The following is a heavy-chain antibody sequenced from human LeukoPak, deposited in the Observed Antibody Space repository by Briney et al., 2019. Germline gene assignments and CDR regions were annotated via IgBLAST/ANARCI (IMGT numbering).Heavy chain of an antibody. Sequence: GGSLRLSCSASGFTFSAYTMNWVRQAPGKGLDWFSSVSPSDGSTFYGDSVKGRATISRDNAKNSLYLEMSSVRAEDTAVYFCVRDALGQSGAGRYWGQGTLVTVSS. V-gene: IGHV3-21*01. CDR3: VRDALGQSGAGRY. J-gene: IGHJ4*02. CDR2: VSPSDGST. D-gene: IGHD3-10*01. CDR1: GFTFSAYT.